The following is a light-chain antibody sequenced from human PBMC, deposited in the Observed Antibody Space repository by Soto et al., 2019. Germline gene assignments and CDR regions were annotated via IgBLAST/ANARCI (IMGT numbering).Light chain of an antibody. CDR2: NAS. CDR1: QGISSL. Sequence: AIQLTQSPSSLSASVGDRVSITCRASQGISSLLAWYQQKAGKAPNVLIYNASSLGSGVPSRFSGSGSGADFTLTISSLQPEDFGTYYCQQFKSYPLTFCGGTKVEIK. J-gene: IGKJ4*01. V-gene: IGKV1-13*02. CDR3: QQFKSYPLT.